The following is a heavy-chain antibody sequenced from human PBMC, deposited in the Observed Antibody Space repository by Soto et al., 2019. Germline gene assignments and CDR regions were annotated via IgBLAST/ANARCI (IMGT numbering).Heavy chain of an antibody. D-gene: IGHD2-8*01. J-gene: IGHJ6*02. CDR2: ISPNSGNI. CDR1: GYTFTRNG. Sequence: ASVKVSCKTSGYTFTRNGISWVRQAPGQGLEWMGWISPNSGNIKYAQKLQGRVIMTTDTSTSTAYMELRSLRSDDTAVYYCVKDRDTNTWPSRDVWGPGTTLTVSS. CDR3: VKDRDTNTWPSRDV. V-gene: IGHV1-18*01.